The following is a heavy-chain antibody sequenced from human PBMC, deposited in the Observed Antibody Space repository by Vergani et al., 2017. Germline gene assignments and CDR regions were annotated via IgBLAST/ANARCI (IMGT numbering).Heavy chain of an antibody. CDR2: IHTGGST. D-gene: IGHD2-15*01. Sequence: VHLEESGGGLVQPGGSLRLSCAASGFTFGDYYMAWIRLAPGKGPEWIGHIHTGGSTDLNPSFKSRVSISVDTSKSQFSLKLNSVTVADTAVYYCARSRPYCTSGSCPAIWGQGTLVTVSS. CDR3: ARSRPYCTSGSCPAI. V-gene: IGHV4-4*09. J-gene: IGHJ4*02. CDR1: GFTFGDYY.